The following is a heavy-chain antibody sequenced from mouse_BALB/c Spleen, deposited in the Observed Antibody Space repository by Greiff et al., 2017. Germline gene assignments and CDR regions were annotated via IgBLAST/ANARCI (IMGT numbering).Heavy chain of an antibody. CDR2: ISSGSSTI. CDR1: GFTFSSFG. D-gene: IGHD3-1*01. J-gene: IGHJ3*01. V-gene: IGHV5-17*02. Sequence: EVHLVESGGGLVQPGGSRKLSCAASGFTFSSFGMHWVRQAPEKGLEWVAYISSGSSTIYYADTVKGRFTISRDNPKNTLFLQMTSLRSEDTAMYYCAGSGGFADWGQGTLVTVSA. CDR3: AGSGGFAD.